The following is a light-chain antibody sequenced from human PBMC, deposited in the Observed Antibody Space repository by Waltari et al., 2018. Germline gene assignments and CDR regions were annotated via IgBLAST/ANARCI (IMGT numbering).Light chain of an antibody. Sequence: SYELTQPPSVSVSPGQTARITCSGDALPNQYAYWYQQKPGQAPVVVLYKDSERPSGSPERFSGSTSGTTVTFAISGVQAEDESDYYCQSTDSSGTSVVFGGGTKLTVL. CDR3: QSTDSSGTSVV. CDR1: ALPNQY. V-gene: IGLV3-25*03. CDR2: KDS. J-gene: IGLJ2*01.